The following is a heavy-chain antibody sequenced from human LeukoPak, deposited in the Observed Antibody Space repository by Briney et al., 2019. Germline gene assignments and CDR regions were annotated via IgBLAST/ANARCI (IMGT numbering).Heavy chain of an antibody. D-gene: IGHD2-15*01. Sequence: GGSLRLSCAASGFTFSSYAMSWVRHAPGKGLEWVSAISTDGGDTYSADSVRGRFTICRDNFKNTLYLHVNSLRAEDTALYFCARQLGYCSDGTCYFDYWGQGTLVTVSS. CDR1: GFTFSSYA. V-gene: IGHV3-23*01. CDR2: ISTDGGDT. CDR3: ARQLGYCSDGTCYFDY. J-gene: IGHJ4*02.